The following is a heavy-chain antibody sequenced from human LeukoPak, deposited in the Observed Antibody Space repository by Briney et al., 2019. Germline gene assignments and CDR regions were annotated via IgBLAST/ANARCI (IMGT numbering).Heavy chain of an antibody. CDR1: GFTFSSYA. Sequence: GGSLRLSCAACGFTFSSYAMSWVRQAPGKGLEWGSAIRGSGGSTYYADSVKGRFTISRDNSKNTLYLQMNSLRAEDTAVYYCAKDPPRGYSYGYFDYWGQGTLVTVSS. J-gene: IGHJ4*02. CDR2: IRGSGGST. D-gene: IGHD5-18*01. V-gene: IGHV3-23*01. CDR3: AKDPPRGYSYGYFDY.